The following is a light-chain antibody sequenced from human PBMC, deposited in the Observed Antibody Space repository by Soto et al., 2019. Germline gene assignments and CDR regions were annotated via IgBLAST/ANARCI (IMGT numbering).Light chain of an antibody. CDR3: MQSIQPPLT. CDR2: LGS. J-gene: IGKJ4*01. Sequence: DFVMTQSPLSLPASPGEPASISCRSSQSLLHSNGFRYLDWYLQKPGQSTQLLISLGSNRASGVPDRFGGSGSGTDFTLKISRWEAEEVGIYYCMQSIQPPLTFGGGNTVE. CDR1: QSLLHSNGFRY. V-gene: IGKV2-28*01.